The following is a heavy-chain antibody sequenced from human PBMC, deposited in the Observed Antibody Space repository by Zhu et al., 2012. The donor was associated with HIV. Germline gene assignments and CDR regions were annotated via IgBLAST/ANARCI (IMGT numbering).Heavy chain of an antibody. CDR3: ARLLGSGYDSHGLYYYYYMDV. V-gene: IGHV4-38-2*01. CDR1: GYSISSGYY. Sequence: QVQLQESGPGLVKPSETLSLTCAVSGYSISSGYYWGWIRQPPGKGLEWIGSIYHSGSTYYNPSLKSRVTISVDTSKNQFSLKLSSVTAADTAVYYCARLLGSGYDSHGLYYYYYMDVWGKGTTVTVSS. J-gene: IGHJ6*03. CDR2: IYHSGST. D-gene: IGHD5-12*01.